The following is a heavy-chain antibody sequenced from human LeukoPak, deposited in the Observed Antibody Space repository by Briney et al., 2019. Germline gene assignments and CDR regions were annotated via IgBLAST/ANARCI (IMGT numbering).Heavy chain of an antibody. Sequence: ASVKVSCKASGYTFTGYYMHWVRQAPGQGLEWMGIINPSGGSTSYAQKFQGRVTMTRDTSTSTVYMELSSLRSEDTAVYYCARDPSGRNYYDSSGYYDYWGQGTLVTVSS. CDR3: ARDPSGRNYYDSSGYYDY. CDR2: INPSGGST. V-gene: IGHV1-46*01. D-gene: IGHD3-22*01. CDR1: GYTFTGYY. J-gene: IGHJ4*02.